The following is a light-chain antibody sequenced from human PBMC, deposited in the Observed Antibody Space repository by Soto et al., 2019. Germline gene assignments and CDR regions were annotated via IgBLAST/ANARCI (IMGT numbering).Light chain of an antibody. CDR3: PQYGSSGVT. CDR1: QSVSSSY. CDR2: GAS. V-gene: IGKV3-20*01. Sequence: EIVLTQSPGTLSLSPGERATLSCRASQSVSSSYLAWYQQKPGQAPRLLIYGASSRATGIPDRFSGSGSGKDFSFCISRLEVEDFAVYYCPQYGSSGVTFGQGTRLEIK. J-gene: IGKJ5*01.